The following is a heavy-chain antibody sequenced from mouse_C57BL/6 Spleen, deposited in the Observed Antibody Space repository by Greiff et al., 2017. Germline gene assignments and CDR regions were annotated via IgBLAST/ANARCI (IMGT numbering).Heavy chain of an antibody. D-gene: IGHD1-1*01. CDR3: AREGPYYYGFDY. J-gene: IGHJ2*01. Sequence: VQLQQSGPGLVKPSQTVFLTCTVTGISITTGNYRWSWIRQFPGNKLEWIGYIYYSGTITYNPSLTSRTTITRDTPKNQFFLEMNSLTAEDTATYYCAREGPYYYGFDYWGQGTTLTVSS. CDR1: GISITTGNYR. CDR2: IYYSGTI. V-gene: IGHV3-5*01.